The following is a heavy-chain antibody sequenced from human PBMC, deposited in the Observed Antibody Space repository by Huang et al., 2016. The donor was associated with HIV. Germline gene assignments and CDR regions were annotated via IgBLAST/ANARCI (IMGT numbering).Heavy chain of an antibody. Sequence: QVQLVESGGGVVQPGTSLRLSCAAAGFIFSNFGMHWVRQAPGKGLEGVDVISYDGRSDRYSDSVKGRFTISRDNDKNTLSLEMNRLRHDDTAVYYCAKESRWFSDFDQWGQGTLVTVSS. J-gene: IGHJ5*02. D-gene: IGHD2-15*01. CDR1: GFIFSNFG. CDR3: AKESRWFSDFDQ. CDR2: ISYDGRSD. V-gene: IGHV3-30*18.